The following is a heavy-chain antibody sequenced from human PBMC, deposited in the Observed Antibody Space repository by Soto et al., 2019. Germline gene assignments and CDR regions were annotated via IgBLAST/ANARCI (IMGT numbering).Heavy chain of an antibody. J-gene: IGHJ3*02. CDR2: IYYSGST. D-gene: IGHD6-13*01. V-gene: IGHV4-39*01. Sequence: QLQLQESGPGLVKPSETLSLTCTVSGGSISSSSYYWGWIRQPPGKGLEWIGSIYYSGSTYYNPSRTSRVTISVDTSKNQFSPKLSSVTAADTAVYYCARHPTAAAADAFDIWGQGTMVTVSS. CDR1: GGSISSSSYY. CDR3: ARHPTAAAADAFDI.